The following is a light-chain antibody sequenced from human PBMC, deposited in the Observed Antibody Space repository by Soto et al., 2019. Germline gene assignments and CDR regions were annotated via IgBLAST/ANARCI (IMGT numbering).Light chain of an antibody. CDR1: SSDVGGYNY. J-gene: IGLJ2*01. CDR3: SSYTSSSTAAV. CDR2: DVS. V-gene: IGLV2-14*01. Sequence: QSVLTQPASVSGSPGQSITLSCTGTSSDVGGYNYVSWYQQHPGKAPKLMIYDVSNRPSGVSNRFSGSKSGNTASLTISGLQAEDEADYYCSSYTSSSTAAVFGGGTKLTVL.